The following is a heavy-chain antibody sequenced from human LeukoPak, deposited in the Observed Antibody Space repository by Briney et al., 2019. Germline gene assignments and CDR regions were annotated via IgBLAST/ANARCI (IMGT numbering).Heavy chain of an antibody. CDR3: ARLVVYSGGWYFGY. D-gene: IGHD6-19*01. J-gene: IGHJ4*02. Sequence: GESLKISCKGSGYSFSSHWIGWVRQMLGKGLEWMGIIYPDDSDTRYSPSLQGQVTISADKSINTAYLQWSSLKASDTAMYYCARLVVYSGGWYFGYWGQGTLVTVAS. CDR2: IYPDDSDT. V-gene: IGHV5-51*01. CDR1: GYSFSSHW.